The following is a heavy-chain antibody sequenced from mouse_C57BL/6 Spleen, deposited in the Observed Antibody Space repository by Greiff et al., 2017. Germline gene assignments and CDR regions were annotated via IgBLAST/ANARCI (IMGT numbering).Heavy chain of an antibody. Sequence: QVQLQQPGAELVKPGASVKMSCKASGYTFTSYWITWVKQGPGQGLEWIGDIYPGSGSTNYNEKFKSKATLTVDTSSSTAYMQLSSLTSEDSAVYYCARGLRRVGYAMDYWGQGTSVTVSS. CDR2: IYPGSGST. J-gene: IGHJ4*01. CDR1: GYTFTSYW. V-gene: IGHV1-55*01. CDR3: ARGLRRVGYAMDY. D-gene: IGHD2-4*01.